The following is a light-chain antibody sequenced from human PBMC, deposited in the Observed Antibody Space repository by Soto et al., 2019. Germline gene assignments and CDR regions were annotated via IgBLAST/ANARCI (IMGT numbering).Light chain of an antibody. CDR3: QHYANLPPRIT. CDR2: DAS. CDR1: QDISNY. V-gene: IGKV1-33*01. J-gene: IGKJ3*01. Sequence: DIQMTQSPSSLSASVGDRVTITCQASQDISNYLNWYQQKPGKAPKLLIYDASNLEIGVPSRFRGSGSGTDFTFTISSLQPEDIATYHCQHYANLPPRITFGPGTKVDIK.